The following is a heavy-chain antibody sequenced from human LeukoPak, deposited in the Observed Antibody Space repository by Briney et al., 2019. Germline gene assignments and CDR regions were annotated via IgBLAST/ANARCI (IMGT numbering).Heavy chain of an antibody. CDR3: ARVDGDYIDY. CDR1: GGSISSYY. V-gene: IGHV4-59*08. J-gene: IGHJ4*02. D-gene: IGHD4-17*01. Sequence: SETLSLTCTGSGGSISSYYWSWIRQPPGKGLEWIGYIYYSGSTNYNPSLKSRVTISVDTSKNQFSLKLSSVTAADTAVYYCARVDGDYIDYWGQGTLVTVSS. CDR2: IYYSGST.